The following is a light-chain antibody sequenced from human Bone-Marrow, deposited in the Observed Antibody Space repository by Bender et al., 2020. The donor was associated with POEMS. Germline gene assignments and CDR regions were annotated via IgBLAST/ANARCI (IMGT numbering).Light chain of an antibody. J-gene: IGLJ3*02. V-gene: IGLV3-25*03. CDR3: QSAVSSGTLWV. Sequence: SYVLTQPPSVSVAPGKTARITCSGDALPKQYAYWYQQKPGQAPVLLIYKDTERPSGVPERFSGSSSGTTVTLTINGVQAEDEADYYCQSAVSSGTLWVFGGGTRLTVL. CDR1: ALPKQY. CDR2: KDT.